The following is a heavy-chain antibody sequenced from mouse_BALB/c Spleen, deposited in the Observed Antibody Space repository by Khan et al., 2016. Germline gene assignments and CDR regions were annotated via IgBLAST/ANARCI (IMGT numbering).Heavy chain of an antibody. D-gene: IGHD1-1*01. CDR3: ASSRGYGGYYSIDY. V-gene: IGHV1-7*01. J-gene: IGHJ4*01. CDR1: GYTFTSYW. Sequence: QIRLQQSGAELAKPGASVKMSCKSSGYTFTSYWMHWVKQRPGQGLEWIGYINPSTGYTEYNQKFKDRATLTADKSSRTASMQLSSLASEDSAVYYFASSRGYGGYYSIDYWGHGPSVTVSS. CDR2: INPSTGYT.